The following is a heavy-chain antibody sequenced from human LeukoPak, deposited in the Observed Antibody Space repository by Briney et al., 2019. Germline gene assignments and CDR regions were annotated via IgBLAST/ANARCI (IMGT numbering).Heavy chain of an antibody. D-gene: IGHD5-12*01. CDR3: ARSLEPYSGYDPFDY. J-gene: IGHJ4*02. CDR1: GFTFSSYA. Sequence: PGGSLRLSCAASGFTFSSYAMHWVRQAPGEGLEWVAVISYDGSNKYYADSVKGRFTISRDNSKNTLYLQMNSLRAEDTAVYYCARSLEPYSGYDPFDYWGQGTLVTASS. V-gene: IGHV3-30*04. CDR2: ISYDGSNK.